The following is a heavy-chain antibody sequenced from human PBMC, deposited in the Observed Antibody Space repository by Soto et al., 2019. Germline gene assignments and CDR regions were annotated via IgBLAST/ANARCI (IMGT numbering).Heavy chain of an antibody. CDR1: GYTFASYA. J-gene: IGHJ4*02. Sequence: QVQLVQSGAEVKKPGASVKVSCKASGYTFASYAISWMRQAPGQGLEWMGWISAYNGNTNYAQKLQGRVTRTTDTSTSTAYRERRSLRSDDTAVYYCARDPPPPDYWGQGTLVTVSS. V-gene: IGHV1-18*01. CDR3: ARDPPPPDY. CDR2: ISAYNGNT.